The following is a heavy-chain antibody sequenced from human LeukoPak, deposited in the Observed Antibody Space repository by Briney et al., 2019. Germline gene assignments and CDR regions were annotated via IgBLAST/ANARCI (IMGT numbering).Heavy chain of an antibody. CDR1: GFTFDDYG. CDR2: INWNGGST. D-gene: IGHD3-3*01. CDR3: ARIGISGDDFWSGYHHGPLEY. J-gene: IGHJ4*02. Sequence: GGSLRLSCAASGFTFDDYGMSWVRQAPGKGLEWVSGINWNGGSTGYADSVKGRFTISRDNAKNSLYLQMNSLRAEDTALYYCARIGISGDDFWSGYHHGPLEYWGQGTLVTVSS. V-gene: IGHV3-20*04.